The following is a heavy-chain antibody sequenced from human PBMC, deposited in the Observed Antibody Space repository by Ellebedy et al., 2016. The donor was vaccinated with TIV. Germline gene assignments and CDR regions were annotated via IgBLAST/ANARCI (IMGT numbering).Heavy chain of an antibody. Sequence: GGSLRLXXAASGFTFSSYAMHWARQAPGKGLEWVAVISYDGSNKYYADSVKGRFTISRDNSKNTLYLQMNSLRAEDTAVYYCARGSALAAAGVFDYWGQGTLVTVSS. J-gene: IGHJ4*02. D-gene: IGHD6-13*01. CDR1: GFTFSSYA. CDR2: ISYDGSNK. V-gene: IGHV3-30-3*01. CDR3: ARGSALAAAGVFDY.